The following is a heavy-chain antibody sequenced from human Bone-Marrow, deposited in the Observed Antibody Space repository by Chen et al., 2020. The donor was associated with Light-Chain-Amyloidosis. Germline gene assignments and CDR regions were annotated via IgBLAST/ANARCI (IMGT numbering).Heavy chain of an antibody. V-gene: IGHV3-64D*09. CDR3: VRDVSYEYVWGSFRFIY. CDR2: IRRGGDNP. CDR1: GSAFCGFA. J-gene: IGHJ4*02. D-gene: IGHD3-16*01. Sequence: DVQLVDSGGGLVQQGGSLRLSCPDPGSAFCGFAPHWIRQAPGKGLEYGSCIRRGGDNPYYIDAVKDRFTISGDNSKNTLYLQLSSLRPGDTAVYYCVRDVSYEYVWGSFRFIYWGQGTLVTVSS.